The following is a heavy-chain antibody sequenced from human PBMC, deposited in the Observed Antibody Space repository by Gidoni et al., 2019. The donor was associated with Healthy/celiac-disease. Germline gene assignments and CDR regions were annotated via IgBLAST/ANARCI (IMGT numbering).Heavy chain of an antibody. Sequence: QVQLQESGPGLVKPSQTLSLTCTVSGGSIRSGGYYCSWFRQHPGKGLEWIGYIYYSGSTYYNPSLKSRVTISVDTSKNQFSLKLSSVTAADTAVYYCARDISVVAETGLAFDIWGQGTMVTVSS. CDR1: GGSIRSGGYY. CDR3: ARDISVVAETGLAFDI. D-gene: IGHD2-15*01. CDR2: IYYSGST. J-gene: IGHJ3*02. V-gene: IGHV4-31*03.